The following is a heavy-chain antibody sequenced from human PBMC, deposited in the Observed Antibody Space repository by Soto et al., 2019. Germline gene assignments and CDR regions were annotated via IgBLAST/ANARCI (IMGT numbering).Heavy chain of an antibody. Sequence: ASVKVSCKVSGYTFTELSMHWVRQAPGKGLEWMGGFDPETGERIYTQKFQGRVTMTEDTSTETAYMELSSLRSEDTAVYYCATVPYGDYSPDYWGQGTLVTVSS. CDR1: GYTFTELS. CDR2: FDPETGER. J-gene: IGHJ4*02. D-gene: IGHD4-17*01. V-gene: IGHV1-24*01. CDR3: ATVPYGDYSPDY.